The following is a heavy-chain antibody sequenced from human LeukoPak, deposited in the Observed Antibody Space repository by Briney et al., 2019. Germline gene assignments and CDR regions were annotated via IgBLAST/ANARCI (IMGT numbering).Heavy chain of an antibody. CDR1: GFTFSSSA. CDR3: AKADGYNNGWYCDY. J-gene: IGHJ4*02. D-gene: IGHD6-13*01. Sequence: GGSLRLSCAVSGFTFSSSAMSWVRQVPGKGLEWVSGISASGGSTNYADSVRGRFTISRDNSKNTLYVQMNSLRAEDTAVYYCAKADGYNNGWYCDYWGLGTLVTVSS. CDR2: ISASGGST. V-gene: IGHV3-23*01.